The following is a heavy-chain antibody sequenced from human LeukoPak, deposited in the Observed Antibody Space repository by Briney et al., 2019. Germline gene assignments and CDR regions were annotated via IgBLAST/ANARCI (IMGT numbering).Heavy chain of an antibody. J-gene: IGHJ4*02. CDR1: GFTFSSYS. D-gene: IGHD3-10*01. CDR2: ISSSSSTI. CDR3: TRGWGYYASGSYSNPSPH. Sequence: GGSLRLSCAASGFTFSSYSLNWVRQAPGKGLEWISYISSSSSTIQYADSVKGRFTISRDNAKNSLYLQMNSLRAEDTAVYYCTRGWGYYASGSYSNPSPHWGQGTQVTVSS. V-gene: IGHV3-48*01.